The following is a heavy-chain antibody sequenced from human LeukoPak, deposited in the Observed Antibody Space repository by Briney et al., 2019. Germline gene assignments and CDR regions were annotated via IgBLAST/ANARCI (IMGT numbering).Heavy chain of an antibody. D-gene: IGHD4-23*01. J-gene: IGHJ4*02. CDR3: ARVIYGGNAPYSFDF. V-gene: IGHV4-34*01. CDR1: GGSISGYY. CDR2: INYSGST. Sequence: PSETLSLTCAVYGGSISGYYWSWIRQPPGKGLEWIGYINYSGSTNYNPSLKSRVTISVDTSKNQFSLKLSSVTAADTAVYYCARVIYGGNAPYSFDFWGQGTLVTVSS.